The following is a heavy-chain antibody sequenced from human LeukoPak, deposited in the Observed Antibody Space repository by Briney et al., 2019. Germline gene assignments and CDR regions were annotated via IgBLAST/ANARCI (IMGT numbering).Heavy chain of an antibody. Sequence: HPGGSLRLSCAASGFTFNSYGMHWVRQAPGKGLDWVAFIRYDGSIKHCADSVKGRFTISRDNSKNTLSLQMNSLRPEDTAVYYCGKGSSTSGCPDYWGQGTLVTVSS. CDR2: IRYDGSIK. CDR3: GKGSSTSGCPDY. V-gene: IGHV3-30*02. CDR1: GFTFNSYG. D-gene: IGHD6-19*01. J-gene: IGHJ4*02.